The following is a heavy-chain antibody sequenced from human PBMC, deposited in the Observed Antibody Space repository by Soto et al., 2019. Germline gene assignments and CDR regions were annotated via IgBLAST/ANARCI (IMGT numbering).Heavy chain of an antibody. Sequence: PGGSLRLSCAASGFTFSSYAMHWVRQAPGKGLEWVAVISYDGSNKYYADSVKGRFTISRDNSKNTLYLQMNSLRAEDTAVYYCARAPPYYYDSSGYLYWGQGTLVTVSS. CDR2: ISYDGSNK. CDR1: GFTFSSYA. J-gene: IGHJ4*02. V-gene: IGHV3-30-3*01. CDR3: ARAPPYYYDSSGYLY. D-gene: IGHD3-22*01.